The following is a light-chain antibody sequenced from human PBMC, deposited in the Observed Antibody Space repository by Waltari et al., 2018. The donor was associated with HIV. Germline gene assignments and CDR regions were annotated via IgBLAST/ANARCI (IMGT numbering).Light chain of an antibody. CDR3: LQSGSSPLS. J-gene: IGKJ4*01. Sequence: VLTQSPVTLSLSPGERASLSCRASQSVSSSDLAWYQQKGGQAPRLLIHGASNRATGTPDRFSGSGSGTDFTLTISRLEPEDFASYYCLQSGSSPLSFGGGTRVEIK. V-gene: IGKV3-20*01. CDR2: GAS. CDR1: QSVSSSD.